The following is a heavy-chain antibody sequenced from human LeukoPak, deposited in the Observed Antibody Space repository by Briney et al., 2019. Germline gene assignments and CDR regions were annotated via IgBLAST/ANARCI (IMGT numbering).Heavy chain of an antibody. D-gene: IGHD6-19*01. Sequence: SETLSLTCTVSGGSISSGSYYWSWIRQPAGKGQEWIGRIYTSGSTNYNPSLKSRVTISVDTSKNQFSLKLSSVTAADTAVYYCAGEWLGPIDYWGQGTLVIVSS. V-gene: IGHV4-61*02. CDR1: GGSISSGSYY. CDR2: IYTSGST. CDR3: AGEWLGPIDY. J-gene: IGHJ4*02.